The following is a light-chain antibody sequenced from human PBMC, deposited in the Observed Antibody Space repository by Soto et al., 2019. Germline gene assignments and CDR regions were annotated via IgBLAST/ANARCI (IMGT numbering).Light chain of an antibody. CDR3: KQYGSSPT. J-gene: IGKJ1*01. Sequence: MVLTQSPGTLPLSTGDRATLSGRSSQSVSSNYLAWYQQKPDQAPRLVIYDVSGRATGIPDRFSGSGSGTAFTLTISRLEAEDSAVYYWKQYGSSPTFGQGTKVDIK. CDR1: QSVSSNY. V-gene: IGKV3-20*01. CDR2: DVS.